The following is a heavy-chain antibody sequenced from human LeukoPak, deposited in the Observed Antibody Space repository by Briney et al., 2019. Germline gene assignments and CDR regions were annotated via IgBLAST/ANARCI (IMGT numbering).Heavy chain of an antibody. CDR2: IYYGGIT. CDR1: GGSISSSSYY. V-gene: IGHV4-39*01. CDR3: ARGFINYYDSSGTNLGEWFDP. Sequence: SETLSLTCTVSGGSISSSSYYWGWIRQPPGKGLEWLGSIYYGGITYYNPSLESRVTISVDTSKNQFFLKLSSVTAADTAVYYCARGFINYYDSSGTNLGEWFDPWGQGTLVTVSS. J-gene: IGHJ5*02. D-gene: IGHD3-22*01.